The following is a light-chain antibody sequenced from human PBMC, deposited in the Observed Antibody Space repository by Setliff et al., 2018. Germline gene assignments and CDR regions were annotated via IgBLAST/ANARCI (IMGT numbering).Light chain of an antibody. J-gene: IGLJ1*01. Sequence: QSVLSQPPSASGTPGQRVTISCSGSSSNIGVNVVNWYQHLPGTSPKLLIYNNYQRPSGVPDRFSGSKSGSSASLAISGLQSEDEADYYCSAWDDSLNACVFGTGTKVTVL. CDR2: NNY. V-gene: IGLV1-44*01. CDR1: SSNIGVNV. CDR3: SAWDDSLNACV.